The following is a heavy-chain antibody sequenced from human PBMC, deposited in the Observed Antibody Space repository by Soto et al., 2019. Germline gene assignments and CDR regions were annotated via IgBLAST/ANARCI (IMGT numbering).Heavy chain of an antibody. CDR2: IIPIFGTA. Sequence: SVKVSCTASGGTFSSYAISWVRQAPGQGLEWMGGIIPIFGTANYAQKFQGRVTITADEPTSTAYMELSSLRSEDTAVYYCARGSDYDSSGYYYSWFDPWGQGTLVTVPS. CDR3: ARGSDYDSSGYYYSWFDP. J-gene: IGHJ5*02. D-gene: IGHD3-22*01. V-gene: IGHV1-69*13. CDR1: GGTFSSYA.